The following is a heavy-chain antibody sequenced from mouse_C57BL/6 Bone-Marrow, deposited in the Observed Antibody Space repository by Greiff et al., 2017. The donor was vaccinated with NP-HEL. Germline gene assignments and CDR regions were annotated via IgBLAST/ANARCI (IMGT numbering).Heavy chain of an antibody. CDR1: GYTFTSYD. CDR2: IYPRDGST. V-gene: IGHV1-85*01. CDR3: GKAWFAY. J-gene: IGHJ3*01. Sequence: LQESGPELVKPGASVKLSCKASGYTFTSYDINWVKQRPGQGLEWIGWIYPRDGSTKYNEKFKGKATLTVDTSSSTAYMELHSLTSEDSAVYFCGKAWFAYWGQGTLVTVSA.